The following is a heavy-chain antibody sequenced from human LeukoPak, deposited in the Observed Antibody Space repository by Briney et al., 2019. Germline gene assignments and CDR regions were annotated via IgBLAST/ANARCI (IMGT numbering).Heavy chain of an antibody. Sequence: ASVKVSCKASGYTFTGYYMHWVRQAPGQGLEWMGWINPNSGGTNYAQKFQGRVTMTRDTSISTAYMELSRLRSDDTAVYYCARVYYDFSDDAFDIWGQGTMVTVSS. V-gene: IGHV1-2*02. D-gene: IGHD3-3*01. CDR1: GYTFTGYY. CDR2: INPNSGGT. J-gene: IGHJ3*02. CDR3: ARVYYDFSDDAFDI.